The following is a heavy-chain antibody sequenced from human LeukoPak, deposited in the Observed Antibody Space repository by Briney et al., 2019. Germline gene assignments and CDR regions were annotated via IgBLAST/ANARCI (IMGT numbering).Heavy chain of an antibody. Sequence: GGSLRLSCAASGFTFSSYGMSWVRQAPGKGLEWVSAISGSGGSTYYADSVKGRFTISRDNSKNTLYLQMNSLRAEDTAVYYCAKPPGIAVAGSFDYWGQGTLVTVS. J-gene: IGHJ4*02. CDR1: GFTFSSYG. D-gene: IGHD6-19*01. CDR2: ISGSGGST. V-gene: IGHV3-23*01. CDR3: AKPPGIAVAGSFDY.